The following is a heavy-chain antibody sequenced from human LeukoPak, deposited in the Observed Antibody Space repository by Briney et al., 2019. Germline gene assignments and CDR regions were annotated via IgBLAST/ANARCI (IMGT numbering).Heavy chain of an antibody. J-gene: IGHJ4*02. CDR2: INPNSGGT. V-gene: IGHV1-2*06. CDR3: ARVVDSTPHYFDY. CDR1: GYTFTGYY. D-gene: IGHD2-2*01. Sequence: ASVKVSCKASGYTFTGYYMHWVRQAPGQGLEWMGRINPNSGGTNYAQKFQGRVTMTRDTSISTAYMELSRLRSDDTAVYYCARVVDSTPHYFDYWGQGTLVTVSS.